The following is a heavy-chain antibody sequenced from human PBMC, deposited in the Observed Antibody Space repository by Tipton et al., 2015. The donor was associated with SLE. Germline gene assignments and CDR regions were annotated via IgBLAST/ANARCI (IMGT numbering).Heavy chain of an antibody. D-gene: IGHD3-3*01. CDR1: GFTFSGFA. CDR3: FAIYDLWSMFV. CDR2: IRSRSNNYAT. J-gene: IGHJ4*02. Sequence: SLRLSCVVSGFTFSGFAIHWVRQASGKGLEWVGHIRSRSNNYATAYGASVEGRFTISRDDSKDTAYLQMNSLKVEDTAIYYCFAIYDLWSMFVRGQGTLVTVSS. V-gene: IGHV3-73*01.